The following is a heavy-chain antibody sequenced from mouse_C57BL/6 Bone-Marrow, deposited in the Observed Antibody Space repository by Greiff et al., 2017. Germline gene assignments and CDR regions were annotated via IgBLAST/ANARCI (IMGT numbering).Heavy chain of an antibody. J-gene: IGHJ2*01. CDR2: IYPRSGNT. Sequence: QVQLQQSGAELARPGASVKLSCKASGYTFTSYGISWVKQRTGQGLEWIGEIYPRSGNTYYNEKFKGKATLTADKSSSTAYMELRSLTSEDSAVYFCAREGDDGSLFDYWGQGTTRTVSS. CDR1: GYTFTSYG. D-gene: IGHD2-3*01. V-gene: IGHV1-81*01. CDR3: AREGDDGSLFDY.